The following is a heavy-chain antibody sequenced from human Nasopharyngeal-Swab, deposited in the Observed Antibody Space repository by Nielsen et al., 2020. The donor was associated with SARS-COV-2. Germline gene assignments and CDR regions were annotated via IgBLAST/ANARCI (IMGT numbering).Heavy chain of an antibody. J-gene: IGHJ5*02. CDR3: ARNPMDYYDFWSGYYYNWFDP. V-gene: IGHV4-4*07. CDR1: GGSISSYY. D-gene: IGHD3-3*01. Sequence: SETLSLTCTVSGGSISSYYWSWIRQPAGKGLGWIGRIYTSGSTNYNPSLKSRVTMSVDTSKNQFSLKLSSVTAADTAVYYCARNPMDYYDFWSGYYYNWFDPWGQGTLVTVSS. CDR2: IYTSGST.